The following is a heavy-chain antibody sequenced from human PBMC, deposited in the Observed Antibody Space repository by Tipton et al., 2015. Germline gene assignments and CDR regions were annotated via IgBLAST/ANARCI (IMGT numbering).Heavy chain of an antibody. CDR1: GFTFSTYA. Sequence: SLRLSCAASGFTFSTYAMTWVRQAPGKGLEWVSRINSDGSDRTYADSVKGRFAISRDNAKNSLYLQMTSLRPEDTAVYYCARGGATTMGRAGYWGRGALVTVSS. CDR3: ARGGATTMGRAGY. CDR2: INSDGSDR. D-gene: IGHD5-12*01. V-gene: IGHV3-74*03. J-gene: IGHJ4*02.